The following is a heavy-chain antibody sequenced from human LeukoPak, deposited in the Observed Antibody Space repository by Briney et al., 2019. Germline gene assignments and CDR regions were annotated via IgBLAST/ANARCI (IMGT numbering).Heavy chain of an antibody. J-gene: IGHJ4*02. CDR3: AKGTYFDY. CDR2: ISWNSGSI. CDR1: GFTYDDYA. Sequence: SLRLSCAASGFTYDDYAMHWVRQAPGKGLEWVSGISWNSGSIGYADSVKGRFTISRDNAKNSLHLQMNSLRAEDTALYYCAKGTYFDYWGQGTLVTVSS. V-gene: IGHV3-9*01.